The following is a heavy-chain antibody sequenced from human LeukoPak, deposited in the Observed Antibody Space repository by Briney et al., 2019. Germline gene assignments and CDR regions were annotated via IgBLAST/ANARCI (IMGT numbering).Heavy chain of an antibody. D-gene: IGHD6-19*01. CDR2: IIPIFGTA. V-gene: IGHV1-69*01. CDR3: AEDSGYSSGWYYYYGMDV. J-gene: IGHJ6*02. CDR1: GGTFSGYA. Sequence: ASVKVSCKASGGTFSGYAISWVRQAPGQGLEWMGGIIPIFGTANYAQKFQGRVTITADESTSTAYMELSSLRSEDTAVYYCAEDSGYSSGWYYYYGMDVWGQGTTVTVSS.